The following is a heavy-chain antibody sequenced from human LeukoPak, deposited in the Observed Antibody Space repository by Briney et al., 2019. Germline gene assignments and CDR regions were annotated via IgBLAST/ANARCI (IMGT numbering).Heavy chain of an antibody. CDR3: ARGSEQWLHFDY. Sequence: SETLSLTCTVSGGSISSYYWSWIRQPPGKGLEWIGYIYYSGSTNYNLSLKSRVTISVDTSKNQFSLKLSPVTAADTAVYYCARGSEQWLHFDYWGQGTLVTVSS. V-gene: IGHV4-59*01. CDR1: GGSISSYY. D-gene: IGHD6-19*01. CDR2: IYYSGST. J-gene: IGHJ4*02.